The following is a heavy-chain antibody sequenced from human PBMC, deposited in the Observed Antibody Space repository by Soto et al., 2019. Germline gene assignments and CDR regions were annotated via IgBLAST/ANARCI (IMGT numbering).Heavy chain of an antibody. J-gene: IGHJ4*01. D-gene: IGHD3-10*01. Sequence: SETLSLTCTVSGGSISSSSYYWGWIRQPPGKGLEWIGSIYYSGSTYYNPSLKSRVTISVDTSKNQFSLKLSPVTAADTAVYYCARTYPGAAFDYWGHGTLVTVSS. CDR1: GGSISSSSYY. V-gene: IGHV4-39*01. CDR3: ARTYPGAAFDY. CDR2: IYYSGST.